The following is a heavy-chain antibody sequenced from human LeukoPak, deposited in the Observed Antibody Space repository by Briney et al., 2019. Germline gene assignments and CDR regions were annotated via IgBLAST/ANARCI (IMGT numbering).Heavy chain of an antibody. CDR2: ISSSGSTI. J-gene: IGHJ6*03. Sequence: GGSLRLSCAASGFTFSSYEMNWVRQAPGKGLEWVSYISSSGSTIYYADSVKGRFTISRENAKNSLYLQMNSLRAGDTAVYYCARGSAVMDVWGKGTTVTISS. D-gene: IGHD2-2*01. V-gene: IGHV3-48*03. CDR1: GFTFSSYE. CDR3: ARGSAVMDV.